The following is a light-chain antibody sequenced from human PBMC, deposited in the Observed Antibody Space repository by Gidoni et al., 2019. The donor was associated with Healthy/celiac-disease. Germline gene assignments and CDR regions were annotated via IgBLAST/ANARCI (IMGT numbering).Light chain of an antibody. Sequence: SYVLTQPPSVSVAPGQTARITCGGNNTGSKSVHWYQQKPGQAPVLVVYDDSARPSGIPERFSGSNSGNTATLTISRVEAGDEADYYCQVWDSSVVFGGGTKLTVL. CDR2: DDS. CDR3: QVWDSSVV. CDR1: NTGSKS. J-gene: IGLJ2*01. V-gene: IGLV3-21*02.